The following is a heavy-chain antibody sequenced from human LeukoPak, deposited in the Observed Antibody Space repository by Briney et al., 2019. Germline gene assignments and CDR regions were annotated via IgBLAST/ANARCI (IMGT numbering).Heavy chain of an antibody. CDR2: IKEDGSEK. Sequence: PGGSLRLSCAASGFTFSSYSMNWVRQAPGKGLEWVASIKEDGSEKYYVDSVKGRFTISSDNAKNSLYLQMNSLRAEDTAVYYCAELGITMIGGVWGKGTTVTISS. CDR1: GFTFSSYS. D-gene: IGHD3-10*02. J-gene: IGHJ6*04. V-gene: IGHV3-7*01. CDR3: AELGITMIGGV.